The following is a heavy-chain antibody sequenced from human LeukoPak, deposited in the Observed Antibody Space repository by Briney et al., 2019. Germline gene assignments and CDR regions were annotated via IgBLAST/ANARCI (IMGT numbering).Heavy chain of an antibody. CDR3: ARGSIFDY. CDR1: GGSISSYY. CDR2: IYYSGST. D-gene: IGHD2-21*01. Sequence: SETLSLTCTVSGGSISSYYWSWIRQPPGKGLEWIGYIYYSGSTNYNPSLKSRVTISVDTSKNQFSLKLSSVTAADTAVYYCARGSIFDYWGQGTLVTVSS. J-gene: IGHJ4*02. V-gene: IGHV4-59*12.